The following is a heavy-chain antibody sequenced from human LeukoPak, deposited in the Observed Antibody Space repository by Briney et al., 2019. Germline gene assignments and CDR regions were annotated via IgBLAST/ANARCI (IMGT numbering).Heavy chain of an antibody. CDR1: GGSISSSSYY. CDR2: IYYSGST. CDR3: ARRGSGWFFDY. D-gene: IGHD6-19*01. Sequence: SETLSLTCTVSGGSISSSSYYWGWIRQPPGKGLEWLGRIYYSGSTYYNPSLKIRVTISVDTSKNQFSLRLSSVTAADTAVYYCARRGSGWFFDYWGQGTLVTVSS. J-gene: IGHJ4*02. V-gene: IGHV4-39*01.